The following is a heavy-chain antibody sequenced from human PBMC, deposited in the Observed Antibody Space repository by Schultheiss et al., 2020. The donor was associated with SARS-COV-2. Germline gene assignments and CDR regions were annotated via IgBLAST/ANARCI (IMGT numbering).Heavy chain of an antibody. CDR2: INHSGST. Sequence: SQTLSLTCAVYGGSFSGYYWSWIRQPPGKGLEWIGEINHSGSTNYNPSLKSRVTMSVDTSKNQFSLKLSSVTAADTAVYYCARGGPVYSSSWYWFDPWGQGTLVTVSS. CDR3: ARGGPVYSSSWYWFDP. V-gene: IGHV4-34*01. J-gene: IGHJ5*02. D-gene: IGHD6-13*01. CDR1: GGSFSGYY.